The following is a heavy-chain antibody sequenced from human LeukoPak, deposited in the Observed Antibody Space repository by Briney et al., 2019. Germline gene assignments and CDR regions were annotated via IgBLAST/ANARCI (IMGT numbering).Heavy chain of an antibody. CDR3: ARGTVEYDSSGYNWFDP. D-gene: IGHD3-22*01. Sequence: SVKVSCKASGGTFSGYAISWVRQAPGQGLEWMGGIIPIFGTANYAQKFQGRVTITTDESTSTAYMELSSLRSEDTAVYYCARGTVEYDSSGYNWFDPWGQGTLVTVSS. CDR1: GGTFSGYA. V-gene: IGHV1-69*05. J-gene: IGHJ5*02. CDR2: IIPIFGTA.